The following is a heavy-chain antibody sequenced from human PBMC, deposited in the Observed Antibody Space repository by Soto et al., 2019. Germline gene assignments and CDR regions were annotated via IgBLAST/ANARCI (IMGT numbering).Heavy chain of an antibody. V-gene: IGHV4-59*01. CDR2: IYYSGST. Sequence: TLSLTCTVSGGSISSYYWSWIRQPPGKGLEWIGYIYYSGSTNYNPSLKSRVTISVDTSKNQFSLKLSSVTAADTAVYYCARGGIFGRDSDSFDPWGQGTLVTVSS. J-gene: IGHJ5*02. CDR3: ARGGIFGRDSDSFDP. D-gene: IGHD3-3*01. CDR1: GGSISSYY.